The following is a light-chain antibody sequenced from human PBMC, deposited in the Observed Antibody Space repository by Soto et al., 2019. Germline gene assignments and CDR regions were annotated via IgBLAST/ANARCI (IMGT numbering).Light chain of an antibody. CDR3: QQRSNCLT. Sequence: EIVLTQSPATLSLSPGERATLSCRASQSVSSYLAWYQQKPGQAPRLLIYDASNRATGIPARFSGSGSGTDFTLTISSLEPEDFAVYYCQQRSNCLTFGPGTKMDIK. V-gene: IGKV3-11*01. CDR1: QSVSSY. CDR2: DAS. J-gene: IGKJ3*01.